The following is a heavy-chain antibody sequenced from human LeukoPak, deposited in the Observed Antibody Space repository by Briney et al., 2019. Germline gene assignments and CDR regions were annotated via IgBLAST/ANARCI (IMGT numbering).Heavy chain of an antibody. Sequence: GGSLRLSCAASGLPFESYSMTWVRQAPGKGLEWVSTISRTSNYIYTADSLKGRFTTSRDNAEKSLFLQMTNVRDDDTAVYYCVTKASVSGVKRYWGQGTLVTVSS. CDR2: ISRTSNYI. CDR3: VTKASVSGVKRY. V-gene: IGHV3-21*01. CDR1: GLPFESYS. D-gene: IGHD3-10*01. J-gene: IGHJ4*02.